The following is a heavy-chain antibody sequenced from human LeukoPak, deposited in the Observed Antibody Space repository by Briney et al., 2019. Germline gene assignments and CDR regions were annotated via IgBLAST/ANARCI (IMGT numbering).Heavy chain of an antibody. V-gene: IGHV3-33*06. Sequence: GGSLRLSCAASGFTFSDHGMHWVRQAPGKGLEWVAVIWYDGTNKYYTDSVRGRFTISRDNSKNTLYLQMNSLRAEDTAVYYCAKEGVAIYFHYWGQGTLVTVSS. J-gene: IGHJ1*01. CDR2: IWYDGTNK. CDR3: AKEGVAIYFHY. CDR1: GFTFSDHG.